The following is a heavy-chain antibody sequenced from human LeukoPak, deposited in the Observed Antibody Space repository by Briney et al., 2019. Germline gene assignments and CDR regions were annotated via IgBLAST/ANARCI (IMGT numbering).Heavy chain of an antibody. Sequence: GSLRLSCAASGFTFSTYNMNWVRQAPGKGLEWIGYIYDSGDTSYNPSLKSRVTISVDTSKNQFSLKLSSVTAADTAVYYCARERGALFDYWGQGTLVTVSS. CDR2: IYDSGDT. CDR3: ARERGALFDY. V-gene: IGHV4-59*01. D-gene: IGHD3-16*01. CDR1: GFTFSTYN. J-gene: IGHJ4*01.